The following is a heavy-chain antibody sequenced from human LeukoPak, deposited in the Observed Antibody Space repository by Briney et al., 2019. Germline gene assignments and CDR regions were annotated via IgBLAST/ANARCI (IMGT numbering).Heavy chain of an antibody. V-gene: IGHV4-61*02. CDR1: GDSISSGDYY. CDR3: ARGPY. CDR2: ISTSGTP. J-gene: IGHJ4*02. Sequence: PSETLSLTCTVSGDSISSGDYYWNWIRQLAGKRLEWIGRISTSGTPNYNPSFRGRLTISIDTSKNQFSLNLRSVTAAETGIYYCARGPYWGQGTLVTVSS.